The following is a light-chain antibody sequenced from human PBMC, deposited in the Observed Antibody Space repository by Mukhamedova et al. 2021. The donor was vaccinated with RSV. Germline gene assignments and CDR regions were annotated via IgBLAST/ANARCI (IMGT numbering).Light chain of an antibody. V-gene: IGKV3-15*01. CDR1: QSVTSS. Sequence: GERATLSCRASQSVTSSLAWYQQKPGQSPRLLIHGASTRATGIPARFSGSGSGTEFTLTISSLQSEDFAVYYWQQYNSWPQKFGQ. J-gene: IGKJ1*01. CDR3: QQYNSWPQK. CDR2: GAS.